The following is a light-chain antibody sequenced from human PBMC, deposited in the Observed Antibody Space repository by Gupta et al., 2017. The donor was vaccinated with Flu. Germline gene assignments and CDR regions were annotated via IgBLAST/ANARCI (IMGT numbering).Light chain of an antibody. J-gene: IGKJ2*01. CDR2: KAS. Sequence: DIQMTQSPSTLSASVGDRVTITCRASQTISDWLAWYQQKPGKVPKLLIFKASSLESGVPSRLSGRVYGTEFTRNIRVTTTDDSGNDYCEPLWNNFGQGTKLEIK. V-gene: IGKV1-5*03. CDR1: QTISDW. CDR3: EPLWNN.